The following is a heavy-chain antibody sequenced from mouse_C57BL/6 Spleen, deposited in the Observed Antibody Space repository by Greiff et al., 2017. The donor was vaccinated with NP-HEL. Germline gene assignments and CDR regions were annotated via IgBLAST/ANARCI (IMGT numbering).Heavy chain of an antibody. D-gene: IGHD2-3*01. Sequence: QVQLKESGPGILQSSQTLSLTCSFSGFSLSTSGMGVSWIRQPSGKGLEWLAHIYWDDDKRYNPSLKSRLTITTDTSRNQVFLKITSVDTADTATYYCARTEYEGAMDDWGQGTSVTVSS. CDR1: GFSLSTSGMG. CDR3: ARTEYEGAMDD. CDR2: IYWDDDK. J-gene: IGHJ4*01. V-gene: IGHV8-12*01.